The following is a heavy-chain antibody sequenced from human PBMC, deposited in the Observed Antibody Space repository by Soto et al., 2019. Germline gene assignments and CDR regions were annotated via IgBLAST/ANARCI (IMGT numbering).Heavy chain of an antibody. D-gene: IGHD1-26*01. J-gene: IGHJ4*02. CDR1: GYTF. Sequence: QVQLVQSGAEEKKPGASVKVSCTASGYTFMHWVRQAPGQRLEWMGWINADSGNTKYSQKFQGRLTITRDTSARIVYMELSSLRSEDTAVYYCARVRGGNYSHFDCWGQGTLVTVSS. CDR3: ARVRGGNYSHFDC. V-gene: IGHV1-3*05. CDR2: INADSGNT.